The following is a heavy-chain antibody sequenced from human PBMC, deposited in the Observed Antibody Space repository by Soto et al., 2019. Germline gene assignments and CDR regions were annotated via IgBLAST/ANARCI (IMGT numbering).Heavy chain of an antibody. J-gene: IGHJ4*02. V-gene: IGHV3-23*01. D-gene: IGHD6-19*01. CDR3: LKLQQWLAGSSHY. CDR2: ISGSGGST. CDR1: GFTFSSYA. Sequence: GGSLRLSCAASGFTFSSYAMSWVRQAPGKGLEWVSAISGSGGSTYYADSVEGRFTISRDNSKNTLYLQMDSLRAEDTAVYYCLKLQQWLAGSSHYWCPGPLVTLSS.